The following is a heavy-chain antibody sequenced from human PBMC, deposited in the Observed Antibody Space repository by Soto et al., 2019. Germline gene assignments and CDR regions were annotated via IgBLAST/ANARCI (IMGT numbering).Heavy chain of an antibody. CDR1: GGSFSGYY. J-gene: IGHJ5*02. V-gene: IGHV4-34*01. CDR3: ARPQFKNWFDP. CDR2: INHSGST. Sequence: QVQLQQWGAGLLKPSETLSLTCAVYGGSFSGYYWSWIRQPPGKGLEWIGEINHSGSTNYNPSLKSRFTISVDTSKNQCSLKLSSVTAADTAVYYCARPQFKNWFDPWGQGTLVTVSS.